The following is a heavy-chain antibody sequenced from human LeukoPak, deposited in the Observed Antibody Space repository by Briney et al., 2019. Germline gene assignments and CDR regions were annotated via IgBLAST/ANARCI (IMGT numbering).Heavy chain of an antibody. CDR1: GGSISSHY. J-gene: IGHJ4*02. Sequence: KRSDTLSLICTVSGGSISSHYWSWIRQPPGKGLEWIGYIYYSGSTKFIPSLESRVTISVDTSKNQFSLKLSSVTAADTAVYYCARGGGVAYYDRTGYLWYFDYWGRGTLVTVSS. CDR3: ARGGGVAYYDRTGYLWYFDY. D-gene: IGHD3-22*01. CDR2: IYYSGST. V-gene: IGHV4-59*11.